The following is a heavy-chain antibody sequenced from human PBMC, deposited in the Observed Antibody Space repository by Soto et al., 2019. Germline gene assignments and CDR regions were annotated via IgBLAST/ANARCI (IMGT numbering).Heavy chain of an antibody. V-gene: IGHV1-18*01. J-gene: IGHJ6*02. D-gene: IGHD6-13*01. Sequence: ASVKVSCKASGYTFTSYGISWVRQAPGQGLEWMGWISAYNGNTNYAQKLQGRVTMTTDTSTSTAYMELRSLGSDDTAVYYCARDTTISSSWYYYYGMDVWGQGTTVTVSS. CDR3: ARDTTISSSWYYYYGMDV. CDR2: ISAYNGNT. CDR1: GYTFTSYG.